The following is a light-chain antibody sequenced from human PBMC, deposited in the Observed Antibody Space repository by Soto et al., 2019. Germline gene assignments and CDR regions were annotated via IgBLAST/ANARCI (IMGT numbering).Light chain of an antibody. CDR3: QQSYSTPLT. J-gene: IGKJ4*01. CDR1: QSISSY. Sequence: DIQMTQSPSSLSASVGDRVTITCRPSQSISSYLNWYQQKPGKAPKLLIYAASSLQSGVRSRFSGSGSGTDFTLTISSLQPEDFATYYCQQSYSTPLTFGGGTKVDIK. CDR2: AAS. V-gene: IGKV1-39*01.